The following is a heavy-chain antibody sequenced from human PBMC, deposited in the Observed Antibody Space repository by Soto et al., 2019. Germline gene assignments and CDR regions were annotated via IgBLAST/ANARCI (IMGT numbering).Heavy chain of an antibody. CDR1: PFTFRNYW. J-gene: IGHJ6*04. CDR2: INQDGSEK. Sequence: GGSLRLSCAASPFTFRNYWMYWVRQAPGKGLEWVANINQDGSEKYYVDSVKGRFTISGDIAKNSLFLQMNSLRADDTAVYYYGMDVWGKGTRVTVSS. V-gene: IGHV3-7*01. CDR3: GMDV.